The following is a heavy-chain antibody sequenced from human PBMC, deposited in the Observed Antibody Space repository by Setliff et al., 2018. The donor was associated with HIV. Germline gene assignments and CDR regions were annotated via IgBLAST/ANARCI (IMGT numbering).Heavy chain of an antibody. V-gene: IGHV3-30*04. D-gene: IGHD1-26*01. CDR3: ARDKGYIGVGTTGDAFDI. Sequence: QSGGSLRLSCVASGFTFSSYAMHWVRQAPGKGLEWVAVISYGGDNKFYADSVKGRFSISRDNSWNTMYLQMDSLRPEDTAMYYCARDKGYIGVGTTGDAFDIWGQGTMVTVSS. CDR2: ISYGGDNK. J-gene: IGHJ3*02. CDR1: GFTFSSYA.